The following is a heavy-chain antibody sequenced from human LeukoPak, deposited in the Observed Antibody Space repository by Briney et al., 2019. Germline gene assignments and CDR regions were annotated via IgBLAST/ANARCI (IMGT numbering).Heavy chain of an antibody. D-gene: IGHD2-8*01. CDR2: ISGDVTTT. Sequence: GGSLRLSCAASGFTFSSYWMHWVRQAPGKGLVWVSRISGDVTTTTYADSVKGRFTISRDNAKNSLYLQMNSLRAEDTAVYYCARVLMGYDVFDIWGQGTMVTVSS. J-gene: IGHJ3*02. CDR1: GFTFSSYW. V-gene: IGHV3-74*01. CDR3: ARVLMGYDVFDI.